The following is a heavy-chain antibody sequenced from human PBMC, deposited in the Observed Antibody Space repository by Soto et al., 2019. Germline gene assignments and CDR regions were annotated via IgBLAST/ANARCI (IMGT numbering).Heavy chain of an antibody. D-gene: IGHD6-13*01. CDR3: ARDFGIAAAGTDYYYYYGMDV. CDR2: IYYSGST. J-gene: IGHJ6*02. Sequence: SETLSLTCTFSGGSISSGDYYWSWIRQPPGKGLEWIGYIYYSGSTYYNPSLKSQVTISVDTSKNQFSLKLSSVTAADTAVYYCARDFGIAAAGTDYYYYYGMDVWGQGTTVTVSS. CDR1: GGSISSGDYY. V-gene: IGHV4-30-4*01.